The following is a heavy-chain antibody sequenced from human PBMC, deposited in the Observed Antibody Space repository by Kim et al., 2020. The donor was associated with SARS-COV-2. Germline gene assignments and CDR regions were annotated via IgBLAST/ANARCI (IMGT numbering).Heavy chain of an antibody. Sequence: SSNPSPTSRVTISVDTSKNQFSLRLSSVTAADTAVYYCVGSSYYYYGMDVWGQGTTVTVSS. D-gene: IGHD6-13*01. V-gene: IGHV4-39*01. J-gene: IGHJ6*02. CDR3: VGSSYYYYGMDV.